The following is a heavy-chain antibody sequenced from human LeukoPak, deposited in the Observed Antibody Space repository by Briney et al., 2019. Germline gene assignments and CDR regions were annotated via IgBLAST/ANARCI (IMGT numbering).Heavy chain of an antibody. CDR2: IYSGGST. V-gene: IGHV3-53*01. Sequence: GGSLRLSCAASGFTVSSNYMSWVRQAPGKGLEWVSVIYSGGSTYYADSVKGQFTISRDNSKNTLYLQMNSLRAEDTAVYYCAKPVTVSSPFDYWGQGTLVSVSS. CDR1: GFTVSSNY. CDR3: AKPVTVSSPFDY. J-gene: IGHJ4*02. D-gene: IGHD3-10*01.